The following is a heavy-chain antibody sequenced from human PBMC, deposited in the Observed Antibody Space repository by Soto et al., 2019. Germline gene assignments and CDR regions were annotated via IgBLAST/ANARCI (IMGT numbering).Heavy chain of an antibody. V-gene: IGHV3-53*04. CDR2: IYSGGST. D-gene: IGHD4-17*01. CDR1: GFTVSSNY. J-gene: IGHJ2*01. CDR3: ARDGGGGYGEDWYFDL. Sequence: GGSLRLSCAASGFTVSSNYMSWVRQAPGKGLEWVSVIYSGGSTYYADSVKGRFTISRHNSKNTLYLQMNSLRAEDTAVYYCARDGGGGYGEDWYFDLWGRGTLVTVSS.